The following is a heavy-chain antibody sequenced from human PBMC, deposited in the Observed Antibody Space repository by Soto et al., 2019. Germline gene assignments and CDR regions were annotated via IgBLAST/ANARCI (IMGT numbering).Heavy chain of an antibody. V-gene: IGHV4-59*08. CDR3: ARHHNFSFDY. CDR1: GGSVSSYY. Sequence: PSETLSLTCTVSGGSVSSYYWSWIRQSPGKGLEWIGYIYYSGSTKYKPSLKSRVTISVDTSKNQFSLKVSSATAAATAVYYCARHHNFSFDYWGQGTLVTVSS. CDR2: IYYSGST. J-gene: IGHJ4*02.